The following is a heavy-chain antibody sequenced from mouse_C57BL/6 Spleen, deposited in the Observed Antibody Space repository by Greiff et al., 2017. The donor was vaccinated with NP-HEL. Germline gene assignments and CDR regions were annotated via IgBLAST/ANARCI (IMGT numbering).Heavy chain of an antibody. D-gene: IGHD2-1*01. J-gene: IGHJ4*01. CDR1: GYTFTSYW. CDR2: IDPYDSYT. V-gene: IGHV1-69*01. CDR3: ARGGGNYDYYAMDY. Sequence: QVQLQQPGAELVMPGASVKLSCKASGYTFTSYWMHWVKQRPGQGLEWIGEIDPYDSYTNYNQKFKGKSTLTVDKSSSTAYMQLSSLTSEDSAVYYCARGGGNYDYYAMDYWGQGTSVTVSS.